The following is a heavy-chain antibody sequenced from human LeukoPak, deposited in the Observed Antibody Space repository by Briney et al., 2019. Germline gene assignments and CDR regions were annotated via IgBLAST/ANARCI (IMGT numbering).Heavy chain of an antibody. Sequence: PSETLSLTCTVSGGSISSGGYYWSWIRQHPGKGLEWIGYIYYSGSTYYNPSLKSRVTISVDTSKNQFSLKLSSVTAADTAVYYCARDRGGYDFRYLDLWGRGTLVTVSS. CDR1: GGSISSGGYY. CDR2: IYYSGST. D-gene: IGHD5-12*01. CDR3: ARDRGGYDFRYLDL. J-gene: IGHJ2*01. V-gene: IGHV4-31*03.